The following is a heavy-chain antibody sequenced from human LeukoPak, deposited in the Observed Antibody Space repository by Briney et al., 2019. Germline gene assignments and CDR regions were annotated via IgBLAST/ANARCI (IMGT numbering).Heavy chain of an antibody. J-gene: IGHJ4*02. V-gene: IGHV3-13*04. CDR1: GFTSSAYD. Sequence: PGESLRLSCAASGFTSSAYDMHWVRQITGGGLEWVSTSGTVGDTFYSDSVKGRFTISRDISTDTLWLQMDSLRTEDTAVYYCAKGPLRGTAAAIDYWGQGTLVTVSS. CDR2: SGTVGDT. D-gene: IGHD2-2*01. CDR3: AKGPLRGTAAAIDY.